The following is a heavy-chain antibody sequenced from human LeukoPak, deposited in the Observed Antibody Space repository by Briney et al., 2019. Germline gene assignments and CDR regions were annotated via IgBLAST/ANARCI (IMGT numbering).Heavy chain of an antibody. V-gene: IGHV3-21*01. J-gene: IGHJ6*03. CDR1: GFTFSSYS. Sequence: GGSLRLSCAASGFTFSSYSMNWVRQAPGKGLEWVSSISSSSSYIYYADSVKGRFTISRDNAKNSLYLRMNSLRAEDTAVYYCARDRYCSGGSCYFGHYYYYMDVWGKGTTVTVSS. D-gene: IGHD2-15*01. CDR2: ISSSSSYI. CDR3: ARDRYCSGGSCYFGHYYYYMDV.